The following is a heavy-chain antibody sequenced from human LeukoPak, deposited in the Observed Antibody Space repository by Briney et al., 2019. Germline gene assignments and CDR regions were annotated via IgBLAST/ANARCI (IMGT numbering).Heavy chain of an antibody. CDR3: VRTLYCSGGSCYNPH. Sequence: GGSLRLSCAASGFTFSNFGMNWVRQAPGKGLEWVSYISSSSSTIYYADSVKGRFTISRDNARNSLSLQMNSLRAEDTAVYYCVRTLYCSGGSCYNPHWGQGTLVTVSS. CDR2: ISSSSSTI. J-gene: IGHJ4*02. CDR1: GFTFSNFG. V-gene: IGHV3-48*01. D-gene: IGHD2-15*01.